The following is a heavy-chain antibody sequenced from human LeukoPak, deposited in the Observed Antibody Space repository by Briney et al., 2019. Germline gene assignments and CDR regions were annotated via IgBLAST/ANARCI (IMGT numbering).Heavy chain of an antibody. Sequence: PGGSLRLSCAASGFTFSSFWMGWVRQAPGKGLEWVANIKKDGSQKYYVDSVEGRFTISRDNAKNSLYLQMDSLGVDDTAVYYCTRVFGGYDVSDYWGQGTLVTVSS. J-gene: IGHJ4*02. CDR3: TRVFGGYDVSDY. V-gene: IGHV3-7*03. CDR1: GFTFSSFW. CDR2: IKKDGSQK. D-gene: IGHD3-3*01.